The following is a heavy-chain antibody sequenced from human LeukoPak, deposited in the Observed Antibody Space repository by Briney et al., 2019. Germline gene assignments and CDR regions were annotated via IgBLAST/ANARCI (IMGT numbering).Heavy chain of an antibody. CDR2: ISAGGATI. CDR3: AKDSGGTYFYYYYYMDV. CDR1: GFSFSTYA. D-gene: IGHD1-26*01. V-gene: IGHV3-23*01. Sequence: PGGSLRLSCAASGFSFSTYAMSWVRQAPGKGLEWVSAISAGGATIYYADSVKGRFTVSRDNSKNTLCLQMNSLRAEDTAVYYCAKDSGGTYFYYYYYMDVWGKGTTVTVSS. J-gene: IGHJ6*03.